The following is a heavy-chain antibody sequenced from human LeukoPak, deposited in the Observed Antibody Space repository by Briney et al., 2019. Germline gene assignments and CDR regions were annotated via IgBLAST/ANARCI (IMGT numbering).Heavy chain of an antibody. CDR3: ARARYDSSGHDAFDI. D-gene: IGHD3-22*01. CDR1: GYTFTGYY. CDR2: INPNSGGT. Sequence: ASVKVSCKASGYTFTGYYMHWVRQAPGQGLEWMGWINPNSGGTNYAQKFQGRVTMTRDTSISTAYMELSRLRSDDTAVYYCARARYDSSGHDAFDIWGQGTMVTVSS. V-gene: IGHV1-2*02. J-gene: IGHJ3*02.